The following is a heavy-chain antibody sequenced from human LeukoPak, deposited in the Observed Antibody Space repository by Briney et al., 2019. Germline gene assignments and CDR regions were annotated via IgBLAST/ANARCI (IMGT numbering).Heavy chain of an antibody. CDR3: ATGAGDFDH. J-gene: IGHJ4*02. CDR2: FCTTGST. CDR1: GGAISRWC. V-gene: IGHV4-4*07. Sequence: NPSETLSLTCTVSGGAISRWCWSWLRQPAGKGLEWIGRFCTTGSTNYSPSPKSRVTMSVDTSKDQFSLNLISVTAADTAVYYCATGAGDFDHWGQGILVTVSS. D-gene: IGHD1-14*01.